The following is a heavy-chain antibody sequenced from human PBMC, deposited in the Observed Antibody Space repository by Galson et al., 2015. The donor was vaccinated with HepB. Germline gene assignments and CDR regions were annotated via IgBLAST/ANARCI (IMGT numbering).Heavy chain of an antibody. CDR3: ARLDTARAKASFFDY. CDR2: IYYSGST. D-gene: IGHD5-18*01. V-gene: IGHV4-39*01. CDR1: GGSISSSSYY. J-gene: IGHJ4*02. Sequence: SETLSLTCTVSGGSISSSSYYWGWIRQPPGKGLEWIGSIYYSGSTYYNPSLKSRVTISVDTSKNQFSLKLSSVTAADTAVYYCARLDTARAKASFFDYWGQGTLVTVSS.